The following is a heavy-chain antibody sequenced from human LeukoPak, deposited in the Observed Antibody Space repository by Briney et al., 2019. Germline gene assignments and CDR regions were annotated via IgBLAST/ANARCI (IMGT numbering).Heavy chain of an antibody. Sequence: GGSLRLSGAASGFTFSDYATHWVRQAPGKGLEWVAVISKDGSDKYYPGSVRGRFTISRDNSKNTIYLQMDSLRAEDTAIYYCARDYWWNYDYWGQGTLVTVSS. V-gene: IGHV3-30-3*01. CDR2: ISKDGSDK. D-gene: IGHD1-7*01. CDR1: GFTFSDYA. CDR3: ARDYWWNYDY. J-gene: IGHJ4*02.